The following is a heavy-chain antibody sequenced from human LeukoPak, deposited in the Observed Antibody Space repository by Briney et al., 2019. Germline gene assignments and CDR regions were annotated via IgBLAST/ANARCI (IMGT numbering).Heavy chain of an antibody. CDR2: ITGSGGST. Sequence: GGSLRLSCTVSGFSFSNYAMSWVRQAPGKGLEWVSAITGSGGSTYYADSVKGRFTISRDNSKNTLYLQMSSVRAEDTAIYYCAKSRYVQYSMDVWGQGTTVTVSS. J-gene: IGHJ6*02. CDR1: GFSFSNYA. V-gene: IGHV3-23*01. D-gene: IGHD5-12*01. CDR3: AKSRYVQYSMDV.